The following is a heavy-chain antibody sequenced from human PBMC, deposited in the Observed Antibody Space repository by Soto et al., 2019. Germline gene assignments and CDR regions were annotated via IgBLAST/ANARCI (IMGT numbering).Heavy chain of an antibody. J-gene: IGHJ6*02. D-gene: IGHD2-8*01. CDR2: INPSGGST. Sequence: ASVKVSCKASGCTFTSDYRHWVRQAPGQGLEWMGIINPSGGSTSYAQKLQGRVTMTRDTSTSTVYMELSSLRSEDKAVYYCARGPVLIPPSGMDVWGQGTTVTVSS. V-gene: IGHV1-46*01. CDR1: GCTFTSDY. CDR3: ARGPVLIPPSGMDV.